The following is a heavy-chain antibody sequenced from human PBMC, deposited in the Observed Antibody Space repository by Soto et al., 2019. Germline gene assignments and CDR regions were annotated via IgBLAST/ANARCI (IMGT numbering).Heavy chain of an antibody. CDR1: GGSFSGYY. V-gene: IGHV4-34*01. D-gene: IGHD3-10*01. Sequence: SETLSLTCAVYGGSFSGYYWSWIRQPPGKGLEWIGEINHSGSTNYNLSLKSRVTISVDTSKNQFSLKLSSVTAADTAVYYCASAVTMVRGVIITRSSYFDYWGQGTLVTVSS. CDR3: ASAVTMVRGVIITRSSYFDY. CDR2: INHSGST. J-gene: IGHJ4*02.